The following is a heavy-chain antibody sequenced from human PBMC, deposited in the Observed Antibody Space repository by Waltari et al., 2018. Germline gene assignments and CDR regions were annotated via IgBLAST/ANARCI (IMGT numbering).Heavy chain of an antibody. CDR2: MCYSGSS. J-gene: IGHJ5*02. D-gene: IGHD6-13*01. Sequence: QVQLQESGPGLVKPSQTLSLTCTFSGGSISRGGYYWSWIRPPPGKGLEWIGYMCYSGSSYDKPAYKSQVTIAVDTAKDQFSLKLSSVTAADTAVYYCARDVAAAGTPNWFEPWGQGTLVTVSS. V-gene: IGHV4-31*01. CDR3: ARDVAAAGTPNWFEP. CDR1: GGSISRGGYY.